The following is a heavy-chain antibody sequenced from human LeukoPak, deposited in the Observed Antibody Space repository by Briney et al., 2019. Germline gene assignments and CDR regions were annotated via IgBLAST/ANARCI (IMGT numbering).Heavy chain of an antibody. Sequence: GGSLRLSCAASDFSLIAYAMSCVRQAPGEGLEWVSNLSVVGDATYCADSVKSRFTISRDNSKNTLDMQMSSLRAEDTAVYNCARDSLMRRGPLVIYYFDFWGQGTLVTVSS. CDR2: LSVVGDAT. CDR3: ARDSLMRRGPLVIYYFDF. V-gene: IGHV3-23*01. J-gene: IGHJ4*02. D-gene: IGHD3-10*01. CDR1: DFSLIAYA.